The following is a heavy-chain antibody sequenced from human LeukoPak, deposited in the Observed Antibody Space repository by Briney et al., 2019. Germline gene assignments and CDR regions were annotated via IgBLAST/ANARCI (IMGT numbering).Heavy chain of an antibody. J-gene: IGHJ4*02. CDR3: AKDMGSRATNLDY. CDR2: VSSIGISS. V-gene: IGHV3-23*01. D-gene: IGHD1-26*01. Sequence: GGSLRLTCTASGFTFSNYAITWVRQAPGKGLEWVSSVSSIGISSYYADSVKGRFTISRDNSQNTLYLQMNSLRAEDTAIYYCAKDMGSRATNLDYWGQGTLVTVSS. CDR1: GFTFSNYA.